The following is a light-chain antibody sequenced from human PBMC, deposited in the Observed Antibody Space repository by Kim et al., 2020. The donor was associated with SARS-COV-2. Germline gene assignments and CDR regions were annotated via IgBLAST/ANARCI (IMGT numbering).Light chain of an antibody. CDR1: TGDVTIGNY. Sequence: PGGTVTLSCAYSTGDVTIGNYPSWFQQKPGQAPRQLIYSTTNKQSWTPARFSGSLLGGKAALTLSGVQPEDEADYYCLYYYGGAWVFGGGTKVTVL. CDR3: LYYYGGAWV. V-gene: IGLV7-43*01. CDR2: STT. J-gene: IGLJ3*02.